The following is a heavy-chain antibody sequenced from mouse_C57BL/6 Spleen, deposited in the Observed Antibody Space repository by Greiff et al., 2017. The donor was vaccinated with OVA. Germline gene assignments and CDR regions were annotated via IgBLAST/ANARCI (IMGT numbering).Heavy chain of an antibody. CDR1: GYSFTGYY. Sequence: VQLQQSGPELVKPGASVKISCKASGYSFTGYYMNWVKQSPEKSLEWIGEINPSTGGTTYNQKFKAKATLTVDKSSSTAYMQLKSLTSEDSAVYYCARDYYSTRAMDYWGQGTSVTVSS. J-gene: IGHJ4*01. V-gene: IGHV1-42*01. CDR2: INPSTGGT. D-gene: IGHD2-5*01. CDR3: ARDYYSTRAMDY.